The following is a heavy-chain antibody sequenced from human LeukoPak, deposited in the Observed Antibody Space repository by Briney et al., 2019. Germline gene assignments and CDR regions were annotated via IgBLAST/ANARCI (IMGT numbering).Heavy chain of an antibody. CDR1: GGSISSGDYY. D-gene: IGHD4-17*01. Sequence: SETLSLTCTVSGGSISSGDYYWSWIRQPTGKGLEWIGYIYYSGSTYYNPSLKSRVTISADTSKHQFSLKLSSVTAADTAVYYCAREFPRRTTVTSLDVWGKGTTVTVSS. CDR3: AREFPRRTTVTSLDV. CDR2: IYYSGST. V-gene: IGHV4-30-4*08. J-gene: IGHJ6*04.